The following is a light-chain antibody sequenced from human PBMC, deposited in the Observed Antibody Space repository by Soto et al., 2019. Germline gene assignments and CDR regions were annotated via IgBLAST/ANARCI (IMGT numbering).Light chain of an antibody. CDR3: QQDFNLPWT. CDR2: GAS. Sequence: EIVMTQSPATLSVSPGEGATLSCRASQSVSSKLAWYQQKPGQAPRLLIYGASTRATGIPARFSGSGSGTEFTLIISSLQSEDSAVYYCQQDFNLPWTFGQGTKVDIK. J-gene: IGKJ1*01. V-gene: IGKV3-15*01. CDR1: QSVSSK.